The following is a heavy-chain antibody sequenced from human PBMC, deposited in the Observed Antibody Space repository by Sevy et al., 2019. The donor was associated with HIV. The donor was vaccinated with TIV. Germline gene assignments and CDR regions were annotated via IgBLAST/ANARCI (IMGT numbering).Heavy chain of an antibody. CDR2: IHYTGSA. J-gene: IGHJ5*02. D-gene: IGHD5-12*01. V-gene: IGHV4-59*01. CDR3: TGAPPVRSGDDSLNWFDP. Sequence: SETPSLTCTVSGGSISSYYWSWIRQPPGKGLEYIGYIHYTGSANYNPTLKSRVTISVDTSKNQFSLKLSSVTAADTAVYYCTGAPPVRSGDDSLNWFDPWGQGSLVTVSS. CDR1: GGSISSYY.